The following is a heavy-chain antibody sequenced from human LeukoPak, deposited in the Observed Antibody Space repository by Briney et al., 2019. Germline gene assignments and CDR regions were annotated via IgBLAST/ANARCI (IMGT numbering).Heavy chain of an antibody. D-gene: IGHD3-16*01. V-gene: IGHV4-30-2*01. CDR1: GGSISSGGYS. CDR2: IYHSGST. CDR3: ARGRGGPRYDYGKPTPRNWFDP. J-gene: IGHJ5*02. Sequence: SETLCLTCAVSGGSISSGGYSWSWIRQPPGKGLEWIGYIYHSGSTYYNPSLKSRVTISVDTSKNQFSLKLSSVTAADTAVYYCARGRGGPRYDYGKPTPRNWFDPWGQGTLVTVSS.